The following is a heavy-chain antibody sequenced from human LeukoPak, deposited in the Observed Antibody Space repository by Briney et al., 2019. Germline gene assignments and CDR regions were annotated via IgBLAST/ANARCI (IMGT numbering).Heavy chain of an antibody. J-gene: IGHJ4*02. CDR2: IYYSGSI. D-gene: IGHD1-26*01. V-gene: IGHV4-59*08. CDR1: GGSISSYH. CDR3: ARGVWEPYY. Sequence: SETLSLTCTVSGGSISSYHWSWVRQPPGKGLEWIGYIYYSGSINYNPSLKSRVTISVDMSKNQFSLKLSSVTAADTAVYFCARGVWEPYYWGQGTLVTVSS.